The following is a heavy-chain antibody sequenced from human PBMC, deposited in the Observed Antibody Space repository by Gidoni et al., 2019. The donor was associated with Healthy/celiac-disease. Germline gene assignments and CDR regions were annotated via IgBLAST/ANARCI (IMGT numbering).Heavy chain of an antibody. Sequence: EVQLVESGGGLVKPGGSLRLSCAASGFTFSSYSMNWVRQAPGKGLEWVSSISSSSSYIYYADSVKGRFTISRDNAKNSLYLQMNSLRAEDTAVYYCARERWDEGSGWIDYWGQGTLVTVSS. D-gene: IGHD6-19*01. J-gene: IGHJ4*02. CDR1: GFTFSSYS. CDR3: ARERWDEGSGWIDY. V-gene: IGHV3-21*01. CDR2: ISSSSSYI.